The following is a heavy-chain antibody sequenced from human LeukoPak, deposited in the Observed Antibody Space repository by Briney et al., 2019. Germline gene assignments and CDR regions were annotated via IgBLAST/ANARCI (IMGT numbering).Heavy chain of an antibody. CDR3: ASYWWGRNFAY. CDR2: IYYSGST. D-gene: IGHD2-8*02. J-gene: IGHJ4*02. CDR1: GGSISSSSYY. V-gene: IGHV4-39*01. Sequence: SETLSLTHTVSGGSISSSSYYWGWIRPPPGKGLGWGGSIYYSGSTYYHPSLKRPVTISVDTSKNQFSLKLSSVTAADAAVYYCASYWWGRNFAYWGQGTLVTVSS.